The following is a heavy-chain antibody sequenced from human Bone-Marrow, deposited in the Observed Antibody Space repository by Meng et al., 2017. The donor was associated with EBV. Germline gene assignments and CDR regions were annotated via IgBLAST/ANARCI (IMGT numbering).Heavy chain of an antibody. CDR1: GGSISSSNW. CDR3: LLQVQDDDY. CDR2: IYHSGGT. J-gene: IGHJ4*02. Sequence: QGQLQRSGPGLGKPSGTLSLTCAASGGSISSSNWWSWGRQPPGKGLEWIGEIYHSGGTNYNPSLKSRVTIPVDKSKNQFSLKLSSVTAADTAVYYCLLQVQDDDYWGQGTLVTVSS. V-gene: IGHV4-4*02. D-gene: IGHD1-1*01.